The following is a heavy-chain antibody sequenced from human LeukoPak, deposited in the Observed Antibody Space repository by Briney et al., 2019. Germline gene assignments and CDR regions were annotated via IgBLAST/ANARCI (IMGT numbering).Heavy chain of an antibody. J-gene: IGHJ3*02. Sequence: SQTLSLTSAISGDSVSSNSAAWNWIRQSPSRGLEWLGRTYYRSKWCNDYAVSVKSRITINPDTSKNQFSLKLSSVTAADTAVYYCARNGVGNDAFDIWGQGTMVTVSS. CDR2: TYYRSKWCN. CDR3: ARNGVGNDAFDI. V-gene: IGHV6-1*01. CDR1: GDSVSSNSAA. D-gene: IGHD3-10*01.